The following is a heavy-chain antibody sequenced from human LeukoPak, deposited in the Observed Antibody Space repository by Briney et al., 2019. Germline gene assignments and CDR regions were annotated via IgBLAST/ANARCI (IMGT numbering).Heavy chain of an antibody. CDR2: FDPEDGET. Sequence: ASVKVSCKVSGYTLTELSMHWVRQAPGKGLEWMGGFDPEDGETIYAQKFQGRVTMTEDTSTDTAYMELSSLGSEDTAVYYCATVGSNYVRWFDPWGQGTLVTVSS. CDR3: ATVGSNYVRWFDP. V-gene: IGHV1-24*01. CDR1: GYTLTELS. J-gene: IGHJ5*02. D-gene: IGHD4-11*01.